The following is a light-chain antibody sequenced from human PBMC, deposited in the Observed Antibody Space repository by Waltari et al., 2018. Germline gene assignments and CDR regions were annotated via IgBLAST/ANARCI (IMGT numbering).Light chain of an antibody. CDR2: TAS. CDR3: QQYYSTPPT. CDR1: QGIRNS. V-gene: IGKV1-NL1*01. Sequence: DIQMTQSPSSLSASVGDRVTITCRASQGIRNSLAWYQQKPGKAPKLLLYTASRLQSGVPARFSGSGSGTDYTLTISCLHPEDFVTYYCQQYYSTPPTFGQGTKVEIK. J-gene: IGKJ1*01.